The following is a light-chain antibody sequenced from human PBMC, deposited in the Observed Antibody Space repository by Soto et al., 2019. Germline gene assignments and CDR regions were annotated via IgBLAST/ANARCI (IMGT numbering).Light chain of an antibody. V-gene: IGLV3-21*02. CDR3: QLWDSSSVV. CDR2: DDS. J-gene: IGLJ2*01. Sequence: SYELTQPPSVSVAPGQTARITCGGNNSGSKSVHCYQQKPGQAPVLVVYDDSDRPSGITERFSGSNSGNTATLTISRVEAGDEDDYYCQLWDSSSVVFGGGTKLTVL. CDR1: NSGSKS.